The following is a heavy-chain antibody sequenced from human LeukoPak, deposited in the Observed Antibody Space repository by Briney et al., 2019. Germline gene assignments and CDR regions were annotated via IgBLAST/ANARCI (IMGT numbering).Heavy chain of an antibody. CDR3: ARANPAVGYDY. D-gene: IGHD6-25*01. V-gene: IGHV4-34*01. J-gene: IGHJ4*02. CDR2: INHSGST. Sequence: SETLSLTCAVYGGSFSGYYWSWIRQPPGKGLEWIGEINHSGSTNYNPSLKSRVTISVDTSENQFSLKLSSVTAADTAVYYCARANPAVGYDYWGQGTLVTVSS. CDR1: GGSFSGYY.